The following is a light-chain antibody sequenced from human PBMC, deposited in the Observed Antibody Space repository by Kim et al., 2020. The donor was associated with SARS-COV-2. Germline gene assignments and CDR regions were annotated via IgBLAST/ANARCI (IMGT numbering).Light chain of an antibody. Sequence: SASPGERTALSCRASQSVSNSLAWYQHKPGQAPRLLIYGGSTRATGIPARFSGSGSATEFTLTISSLQSEDSAVYYCQEYDKWPTFGQGTKVEIK. J-gene: IGKJ1*01. CDR1: QSVSNS. V-gene: IGKV3-15*01. CDR3: QEYDKWPT. CDR2: GGS.